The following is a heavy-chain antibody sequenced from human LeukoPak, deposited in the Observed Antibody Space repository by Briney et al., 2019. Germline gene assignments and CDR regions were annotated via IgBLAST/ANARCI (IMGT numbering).Heavy chain of an antibody. CDR2: ISAYNGNT. CDR3: ARDSRGSSWYDFDY. CDR1: GYTFTSYG. V-gene: IGHV1-18*01. Sequence: ASVKVSCKASGYTFTSYGISWVRQAPGQGLEWMGWISAYNGNTNYAQKLQGRVTMTTDTSTSTVYIELRSLRSDDAAVYYCARDSRGSSWYDFDYWGQGTLVTVSS. J-gene: IGHJ4*02. D-gene: IGHD6-13*01.